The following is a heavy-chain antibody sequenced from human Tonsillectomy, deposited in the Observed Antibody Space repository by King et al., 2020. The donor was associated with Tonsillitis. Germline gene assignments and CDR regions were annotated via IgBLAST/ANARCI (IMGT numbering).Heavy chain of an antibody. J-gene: IGHJ4*02. Sequence: VQLVESGGGLVQPGGSLRLSCAASGFTFSTYAMSWVRQAPGKGLEWVSAISGSGDSTHYADSVKGRFTISRDNSKNTLYLQMNSLRADDTAIFYCAKDPGDATFDYWGQGTLVTVSS. CDR3: AKDPGDATFDY. V-gene: IGHV3-23*04. CDR2: ISGSGDST. CDR1: GFTFSTYA. D-gene: IGHD1-26*01.